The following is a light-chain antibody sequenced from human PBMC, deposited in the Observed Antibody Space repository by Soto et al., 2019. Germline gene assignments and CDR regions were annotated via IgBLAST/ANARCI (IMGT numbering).Light chain of an antibody. CDR1: SSNIGAGYD. Sequence: QSVLTQPPSVSRAPGQRVTFSCTGNSSNIGAGYDVHWYHQLPGAAPRLIIYGNNNRPSGVPDRFSGSKSGTSASLAITGLQAEDEADYYCQSYDISLSGVVFGGGTQLTVL. CDR3: QSYDISLSGVV. CDR2: GNN. V-gene: IGLV1-40*01. J-gene: IGLJ7*01.